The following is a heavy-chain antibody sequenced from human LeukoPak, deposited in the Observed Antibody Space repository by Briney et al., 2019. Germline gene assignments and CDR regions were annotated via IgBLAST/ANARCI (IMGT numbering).Heavy chain of an antibody. V-gene: IGHV4-39*07. Sequence: SETLSLTCTVSGGSISSSSYYWGWIRQPPGKGLEWIGSIYYSGSTYYNPSLKSRVTMSVDTSKNQFSLRLRSVTAADTAVYYCARDYRGAVVTLDSWGQGTLVTVSS. CDR3: ARDYRGAVVTLDS. J-gene: IGHJ4*02. CDR1: GGSISSSSYY. D-gene: IGHD4-23*01. CDR2: IYYSGST.